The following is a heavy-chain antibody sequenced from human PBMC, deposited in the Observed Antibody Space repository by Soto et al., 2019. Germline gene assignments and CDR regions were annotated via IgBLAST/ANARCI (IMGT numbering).Heavy chain of an antibody. D-gene: IGHD2-2*01. Sequence: PSETLSLTCTVSGGSISSYYWSWIRQPAGKGLEWIGRIYTSGSTNYNPSLKSRVTMSLDTSKNRFSLKLTSVTAADTALYYCARGNCSSPNCYSFSGYYGMDVWGQGTTVTVSS. CDR3: ARGNCSSPNCYSFSGYYGMDV. CDR1: GGSISSYY. CDR2: IYTSGST. J-gene: IGHJ6*02. V-gene: IGHV4-4*07.